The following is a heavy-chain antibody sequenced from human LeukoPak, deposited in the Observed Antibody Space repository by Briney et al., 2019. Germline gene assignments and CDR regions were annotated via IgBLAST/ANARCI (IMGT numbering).Heavy chain of an antibody. CDR2: FDPEDGET. CDR3: ATVRPRGIQLWLYFDY. D-gene: IGHD5-18*01. J-gene: IGHJ4*02. CDR1: GYTLTELS. Sequence: ASVKVSCKVSGYTLTELSMHWVRQAPGKGLEWMGGFDPEDGETIYAQKFQGRVTMTEDTSTDTAYMELSSLRSEDTAVYYCATVRPRGIQLWLYFDYWGQGTLVTVSS. V-gene: IGHV1-24*01.